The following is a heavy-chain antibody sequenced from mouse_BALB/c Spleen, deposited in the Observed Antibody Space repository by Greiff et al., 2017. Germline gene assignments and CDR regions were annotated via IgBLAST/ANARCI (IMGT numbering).Heavy chain of an antibody. D-gene: IGHD2-2*01. J-gene: IGHJ3*01. Sequence: QVQLQQSGAELMKPGASVKISCKATGYTFSSYWIEWVKQRPGHGLEWIGEILPGSGSTNYNEKFKGKATFTADTSSNTAYMQLSSLTSEDSAVYYCARFPFYYGYDGAFAYWGQGTLVTVSA. CDR1: GYTFSSYW. CDR3: ARFPFYYGYDGAFAY. V-gene: IGHV1-9*01. CDR2: ILPGSGST.